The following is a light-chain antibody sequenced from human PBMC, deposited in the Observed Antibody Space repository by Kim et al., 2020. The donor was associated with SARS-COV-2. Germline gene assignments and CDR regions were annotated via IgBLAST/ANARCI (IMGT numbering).Light chain of an antibody. CDR1: KLGDKY. CDR2: QDS. J-gene: IGLJ2*01. V-gene: IGLV3-1*01. CDR3: QAWDSRV. Sequence: VAVSPGQTASITCSGDKLGDKYACWYQQKPGQSPVLVIYQDSKRPSGIPERFSGSNSGNTATLTISGTQAMDEADYYCQAWDSRVFGGGTQLTVL.